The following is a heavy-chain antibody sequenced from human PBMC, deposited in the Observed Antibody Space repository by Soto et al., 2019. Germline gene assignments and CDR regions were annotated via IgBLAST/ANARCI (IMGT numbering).Heavy chain of an antibody. CDR2: ISASGDGT. CDR1: GFSFRSYA. CDR3: ADGGRYPYY. J-gene: IGHJ4*02. V-gene: IGHV3-23*01. D-gene: IGHD1-26*01. Sequence: EVQLLESGGDLVQPGGSLRLSCAASGFSFRSYAMGWVRQAPGKGLNWVSSISASGDGTYYADSVKGRFTISRDNSKNTVSLQMTSLRADDTAVYYCADGGRYPYYWGPGTLVTVSS.